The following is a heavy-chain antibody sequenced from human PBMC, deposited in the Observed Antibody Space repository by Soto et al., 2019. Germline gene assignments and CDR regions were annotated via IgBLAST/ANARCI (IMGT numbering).Heavy chain of an antibody. Sequence: PVKLSCKTSGCRISSYLSSWGSKENGQGLEWMGGIIPIFGTANYAQKFQGRITITADESASTAYMELSSLRSEDTAVYYCERDHGYDSIGYYYFWGQGTMVTVS. J-gene: IGHJ3*01. CDR1: GCRISSYL. V-gene: IGHV1-69*13. CDR2: IIPIFGTA. CDR3: ERDHGYDSIGYYYF. D-gene: IGHD3-22*01.